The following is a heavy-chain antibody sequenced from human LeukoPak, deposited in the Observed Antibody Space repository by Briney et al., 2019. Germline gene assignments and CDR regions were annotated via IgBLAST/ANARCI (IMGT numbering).Heavy chain of an antibody. CDR1: GYTFTNYF. V-gene: IGHV1-46*01. D-gene: IGHD1-26*01. Sequence: ASVKVSCKASGYTFTNYFLHWVRQAPGQGLEWMGIIDPSGGSTNYEQKFQGRVTMTRDTSTSTVYMELSSLRSEDTAVYYCARLIEYSGSGDYWGQGTLVTVSS. CDR2: IDPSGGST. J-gene: IGHJ4*02. CDR3: ARLIEYSGSGDY.